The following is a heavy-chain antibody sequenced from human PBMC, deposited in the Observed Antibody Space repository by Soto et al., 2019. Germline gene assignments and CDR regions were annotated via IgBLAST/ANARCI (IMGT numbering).Heavy chain of an antibody. CDR1: SGSISSGGFF. CDR2: IYYSGST. J-gene: IGHJ4*02. Sequence: QVQLQESGPGLVKPSQTLSLTCTVSSGSISSGGFFWSWIRQHPGKGLEWIGYIYYSGSTYYNPSLNCRVTISVDTSKNQFSLKVSSVTAADTAVYYCARELGGRLDYWGQGTLVTVSS. CDR3: ARELGGRLDY. D-gene: IGHD2-15*01. V-gene: IGHV4-31*03.